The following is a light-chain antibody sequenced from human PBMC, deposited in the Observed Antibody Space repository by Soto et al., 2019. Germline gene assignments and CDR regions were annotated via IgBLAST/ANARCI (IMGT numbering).Light chain of an antibody. Sequence: EIVMTQSPDILSVSPGERATLSCRASQGIRSDLAWYQQKPGQAPRLLIYGASTRATGIPARFSGSGSGTEFTLTIRTLQSEDLAVYYGQQYSEWPPITFGGLTKVELK. V-gene: IGKV3-15*01. CDR1: QGIRSD. CDR3: QQYSEWPPIT. CDR2: GAS. J-gene: IGKJ4*01.